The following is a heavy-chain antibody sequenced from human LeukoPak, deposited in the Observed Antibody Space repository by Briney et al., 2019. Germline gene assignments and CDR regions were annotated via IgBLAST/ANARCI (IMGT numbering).Heavy chain of an antibody. J-gene: IGHJ1*01. CDR2: IYYLGST. Sequence: PSQTLSLTCILSGGSLRSGGYYWHWIRQYPGKGLEWIGYIYYLGSTYYNPSLKSRVTISVDTSKNQFSLNLFSVTAADTAVYYCGRDGGGCSVLSDYFQDWGQGTVVTVSS. CDR1: GGSLRSGGYY. CDR3: GRDGGGCSVLSDYFQD. D-gene: IGHD3-16*01. V-gene: IGHV4-31*03.